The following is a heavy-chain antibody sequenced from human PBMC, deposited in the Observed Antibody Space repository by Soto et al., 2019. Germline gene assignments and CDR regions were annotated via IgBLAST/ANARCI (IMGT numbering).Heavy chain of an antibody. CDR1: GFTFSSYA. D-gene: IGHD3-3*01. CDR2: ISGSGGST. CDR3: AKDSPPETYDFWSGHPLGGYYGMDV. V-gene: IGHV3-23*01. Sequence: PGGSLRLCCAASGFTFSSYAMSWVRQAPGKGLEWVSAISGSGGSTYYADSVKGRFTISRDNSKNTLYLQMNSLRAEDTAVYYCAKDSPPETYDFWSGHPLGGYYGMDVWGQGTTVTVSS. J-gene: IGHJ6*02.